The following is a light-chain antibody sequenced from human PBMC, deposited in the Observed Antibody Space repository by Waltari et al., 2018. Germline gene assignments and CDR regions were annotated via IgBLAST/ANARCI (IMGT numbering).Light chain of an antibody. CDR1: ESVGSA. V-gene: IGKV3-15*01. Sequence: IVMTQPPDALSVSPGGRATPSCRASESVGSAFAWYQKRPSQPPRLLIYGASTRATGIPARFSGSVSGTEFTLTISSLQSEDFAVYYCQQYNYWRTFGQGTKVEIK. CDR3: QQYNYWRT. CDR2: GAS. J-gene: IGKJ1*01.